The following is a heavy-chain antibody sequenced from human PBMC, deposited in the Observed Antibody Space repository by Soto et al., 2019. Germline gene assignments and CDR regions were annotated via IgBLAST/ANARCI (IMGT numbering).Heavy chain of an antibody. CDR3: ARENDYYDSSGYYRYYFDY. J-gene: IGHJ4*02. Sequence: GASVKVSCKVSGHTLTELSMYWVRQAPGKGLEKMGGFDPDDGETIYAQNFQGRVTMTEGTSTDTAFMDLSSLRSDDTAVYYCARENDYYDSSGYYRYYFDYWGQGTLVTVSS. CDR1: GHTLTELS. V-gene: IGHV1-24*01. D-gene: IGHD3-22*01. CDR2: FDPDDGET.